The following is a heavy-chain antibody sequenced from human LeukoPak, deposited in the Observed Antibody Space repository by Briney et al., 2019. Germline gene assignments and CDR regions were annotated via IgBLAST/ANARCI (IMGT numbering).Heavy chain of an antibody. V-gene: IGHV4-31*03. CDR2: IYYSGST. CDR1: DGSISSGGYY. Sequence: PSDPLSLTCTVPDGSISSGGYYWSWIRQPPGKGLKWIGYIYYSGSTYYNPSLKSRVTISVDTSKNQFSLKLSSVTAADTAVDYCARGLPDIVVVPAAIRGYYFDYWGQGTLVTVSS. J-gene: IGHJ4*02. CDR3: ARGLPDIVVVPAAIRGYYFDY. D-gene: IGHD2-2*02.